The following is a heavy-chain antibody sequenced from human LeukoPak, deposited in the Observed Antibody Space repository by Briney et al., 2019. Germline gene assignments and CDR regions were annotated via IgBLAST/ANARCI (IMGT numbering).Heavy chain of an antibody. CDR3: ATWVQQWLVDDAFDI. Sequence: ASVKVSCKASGYTFTSYAMHWVRQAPGQRLEWMGWSNAGNGNTKYSQEFQGRVTMTEDTSTDTAYMELSSLRSEDTAVYHCATWVQQWLVDDAFDIWGQGTMVTVSS. J-gene: IGHJ3*02. CDR1: GYTFTSYA. D-gene: IGHD6-19*01. V-gene: IGHV1-3*02. CDR2: SNAGNGNT.